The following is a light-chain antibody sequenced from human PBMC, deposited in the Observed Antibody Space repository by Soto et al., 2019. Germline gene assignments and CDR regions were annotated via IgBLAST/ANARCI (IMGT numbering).Light chain of an antibody. CDR1: QSLLHSNGYNY. J-gene: IGKJ4*01. CDR2: LGS. CDR3: MQALQTPLT. Sequence: DIVMTQSPRSLPVTPGEPASISCRSSQSLLHSNGYNYLDWYLQKPGQSPQLLIYLGSNRASGVPDRFSGSGSGTDFTLKISRVEAEDVGVYYCMQALQTPLTVGGGTKVDIK. V-gene: IGKV2-28*01.